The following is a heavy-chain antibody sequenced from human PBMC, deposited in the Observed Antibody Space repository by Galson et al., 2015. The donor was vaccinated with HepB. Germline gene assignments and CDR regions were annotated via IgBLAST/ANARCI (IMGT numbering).Heavy chain of an antibody. CDR2: INHSGST. J-gene: IGHJ4*02. V-gene: IGHV4-34*01. D-gene: IGHD2-2*01. Sequence: SETLSLTCAVYGGSFSGYYWSWIRRPPGKGLEWIGEINHSGSTNYNPSLKSRVTISVDASKNQFSLKLSSVTAADTAKYYCARLRNATRGGMDWWGQGTLVTVSS. CDR3: ARLRNATRGGMDW. CDR1: GGSFSGYY.